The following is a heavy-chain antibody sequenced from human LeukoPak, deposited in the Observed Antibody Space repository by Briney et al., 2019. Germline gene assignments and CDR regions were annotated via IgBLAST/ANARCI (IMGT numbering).Heavy chain of an antibody. CDR2: IIPILGIA. CDR3: ASLLSRLYDSSGYPDQYFQH. V-gene: IGHV1-69*04. D-gene: IGHD3-22*01. CDR1: GGTFSSYA. J-gene: IGHJ1*01. Sequence: ASVKVSCKASGGTFSSYAISWVRQAPGQGLEWMGRIIPILGIANYAQKFQGRVTITADKSTSTAYMELSSLRSEDTAVYYCASLLSRLYDSSGYPDQYFQHWGQGTLVTVSS.